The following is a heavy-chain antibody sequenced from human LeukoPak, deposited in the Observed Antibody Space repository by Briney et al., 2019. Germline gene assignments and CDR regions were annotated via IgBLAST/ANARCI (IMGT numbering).Heavy chain of an antibody. CDR2: INHSGST. CDR1: GGSFSGYY. CDR3: ARRGYGGPFDY. Sequence: SETLSLTCAVYGGSFSGYYWSWIRQSPGKGLEWIGEINHSGSTNYNPSLKSRVTISVDTSKNQFSLKLSSVTAADTAVYYCARRGYGGPFDYWGQGTLVTVSS. J-gene: IGHJ4*02. D-gene: IGHD5-12*01. V-gene: IGHV4-34*01.